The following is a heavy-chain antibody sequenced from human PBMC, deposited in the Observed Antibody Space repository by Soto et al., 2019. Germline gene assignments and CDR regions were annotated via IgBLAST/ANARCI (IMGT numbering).Heavy chain of an antibody. Sequence: SEPLSLSRTVSGTSTSSYYWTWIRQPPGKGLEWIGYIYYSGSTYYNPSLKSRVTISVDTSKNQFSLKLSSVTAADTAVYYCARTIREYYDSSGYHSLDYWGQGTLVTVSS. V-gene: IGHV4-59*06. CDR1: GTSTSSYY. D-gene: IGHD3-22*01. CDR3: ARTIREYYDSSGYHSLDY. CDR2: IYYSGST. J-gene: IGHJ4*02.